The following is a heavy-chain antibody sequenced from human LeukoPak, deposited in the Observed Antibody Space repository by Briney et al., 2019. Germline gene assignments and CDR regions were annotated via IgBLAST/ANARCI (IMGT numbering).Heavy chain of an antibody. CDR1: GYTFTGYY. V-gene: IGHV1-2*02. CDR3: ARGDSSGYYHWFDP. CDR2: INPNSGGT. Sequence: ASVKVSCKASGYTFTGYYMHWVRQAPGQGLEWMGWINPNSGGTNYAQKFQGRVTMTRDTSISTAYMELSRLRSDDTAVYYCARGDSSGYYHWFDPWGQGTLDTVSS. D-gene: IGHD3-22*01. J-gene: IGHJ5*02.